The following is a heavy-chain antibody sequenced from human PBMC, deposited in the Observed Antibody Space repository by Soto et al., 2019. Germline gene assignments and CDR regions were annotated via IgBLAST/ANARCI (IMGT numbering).Heavy chain of an antibody. Sequence: QVQLVQSGAEVKKPGASVKVSCKASGYTFTSYGISWVRQAPGQGLEWMGWISAYNGNTNYAQKLQGRLTMTPDTSTSTAYMELRRLRSDYTAVYYCARDRRDIVVVGRKYYYYYYMDVWGKGTTVTVSS. V-gene: IGHV1-18*01. CDR3: ARDRRDIVVVGRKYYYYYYMDV. J-gene: IGHJ6*03. CDR1: GYTFTSYG. D-gene: IGHD2-2*01. CDR2: ISAYNGNT.